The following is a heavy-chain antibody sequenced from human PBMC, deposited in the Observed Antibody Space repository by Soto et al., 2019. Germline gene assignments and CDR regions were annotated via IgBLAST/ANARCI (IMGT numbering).Heavy chain of an antibody. Sequence: GESLKISCKSSGYSFSNYWIAWVRLMPGKGLEWMGSIYPDDSDTKYSPSFQGQVTISADKSISAAYLQWSSLKASDTAIYYCARSSLSGYYNYYYSMDVWGQGTTVTVSS. J-gene: IGHJ6*02. CDR1: GYSFSNYW. V-gene: IGHV5-51*01. D-gene: IGHD3-9*01. CDR2: IYPDDSDT. CDR3: ARSSLSGYYNYYYSMDV.